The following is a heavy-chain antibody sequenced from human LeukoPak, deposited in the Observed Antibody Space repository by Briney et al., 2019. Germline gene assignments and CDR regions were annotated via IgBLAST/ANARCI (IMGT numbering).Heavy chain of an antibody. Sequence: GGSLRLSCAASGFTFNYYWMHWVRQTPGMGLVWVSRINSDGTSITYADSVRGRFTISRDNAKNTLYLQMNSLRAEDTAVYYCAKLPYPRSPDYWGQGTLVTVSS. CDR3: AKLPYPRSPDY. V-gene: IGHV3-74*01. CDR2: INSDGTSI. D-gene: IGHD1-7*01. CDR1: GFTFNYYW. J-gene: IGHJ4*02.